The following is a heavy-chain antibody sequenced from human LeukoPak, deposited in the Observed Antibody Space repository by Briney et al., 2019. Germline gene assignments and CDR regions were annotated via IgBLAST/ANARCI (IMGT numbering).Heavy chain of an antibody. D-gene: IGHD3-9*01. CDR1: GGSISSYY. V-gene: IGHV4-4*07. Sequence: SETLSLTCTVSGGSISSYYWSWIRQPAGKGLEWIGRIYTSGSTNYNPSLKSRVTISVDTSKNQFSLKLSSVTAADTAVYFCARESDYDLLTGRPLGAFDLWGQGTRVTVSS. CDR2: IYTSGST. J-gene: IGHJ3*01. CDR3: ARESDYDLLTGRPLGAFDL.